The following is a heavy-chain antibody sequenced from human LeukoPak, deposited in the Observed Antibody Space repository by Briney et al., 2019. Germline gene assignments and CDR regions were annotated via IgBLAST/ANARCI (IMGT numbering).Heavy chain of an antibody. CDR2: IYPGDSDT. V-gene: IGHV5-51*01. CDR3: ARHRPHTDSNSVADYYFDY. J-gene: IGHJ4*02. CDR1: GYNFTTYW. Sequence: GESLKISCKGSGYNFTTYWIGWVRQMPGKGLEWMGIIYPGDSDTKYSPSFQGQVTISADKAISTAYLQWSNLKASDTATYYCARHRPHTDSNSVADYYFDYWGQGTLVTVSS. D-gene: IGHD6-19*01.